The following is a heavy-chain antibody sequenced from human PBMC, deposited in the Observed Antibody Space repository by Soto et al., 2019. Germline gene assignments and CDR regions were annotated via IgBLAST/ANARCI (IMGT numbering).Heavy chain of an antibody. CDR1: GYTFTSYG. CDR2: ISAYSGNT. V-gene: IGHV1-18*04. D-gene: IGHD6-6*01. Sequence: ASVKVSCKASGYTFTSYGISWVRQAPGQGLEWMGWISAYSGNTNYAQKLQGRVTMTTDTSTSTAYMELRSLRSDDTAVYYCARTARQYSSSSALDYWGQGTLVTVSS. CDR3: ARTARQYSSSSALDY. J-gene: IGHJ4*02.